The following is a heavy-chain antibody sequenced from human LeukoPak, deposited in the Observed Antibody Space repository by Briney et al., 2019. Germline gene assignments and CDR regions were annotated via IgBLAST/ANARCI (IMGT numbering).Heavy chain of an antibody. CDR2: ISSSGSTI. CDR3: AELGITMIGGV. Sequence: LSLTCTVSGDSISSSSSYWGWVRQAPGKGLEGVSYISSSGSTIYYADSVKGRFTISRDNAKNSLYLQMNSLRAEDTAVYYCAELGITMIGGVWGKGTTVTISS. CDR1: GDSISSSSSY. V-gene: IGHV3-48*03. J-gene: IGHJ6*04. D-gene: IGHD3-10*02.